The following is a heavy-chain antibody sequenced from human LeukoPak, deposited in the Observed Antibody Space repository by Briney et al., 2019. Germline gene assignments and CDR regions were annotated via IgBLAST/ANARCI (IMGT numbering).Heavy chain of an antibody. CDR3: AKDTDSSGSYYWGY. V-gene: IGHV3-23*01. Sequence: PGGSLRLSCAVSGFTFSSYAMSWVRQAPGKGLEWVSAISGSGGSTYYADSVKGRFTISRDNSKNTLYLQMNSLRAEDTAVYYCAKDTDSSGSYYWGYWGQGTLVTVSS. CDR1: GFTFSSYA. D-gene: IGHD1-26*01. CDR2: ISGSGGST. J-gene: IGHJ4*02.